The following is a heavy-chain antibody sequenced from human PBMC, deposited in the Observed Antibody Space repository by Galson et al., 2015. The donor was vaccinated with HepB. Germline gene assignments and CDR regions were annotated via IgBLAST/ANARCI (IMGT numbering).Heavy chain of an antibody. V-gene: IGHV3-30*04. CDR2: ISYDGSNK. D-gene: IGHD6-19*01. CDR1: GFTFSSYA. CDR3: ARARIQGRGGWYGSVDY. Sequence: SLRLSCAASGFTFSSYAMHWVRQAPGKGLEWVAVISYDGSNKYYADSVKGRFTISRDNSKNTLYLQMNSLRAEDTAVYYCARARIQGRGGWYGSVDYWGQGTLVTVSS. J-gene: IGHJ4*02.